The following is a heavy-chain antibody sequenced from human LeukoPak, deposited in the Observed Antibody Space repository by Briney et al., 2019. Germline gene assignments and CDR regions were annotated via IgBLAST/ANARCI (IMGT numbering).Heavy chain of an antibody. CDR1: GYTFTSYG. V-gene: IGHV1-18*01. J-gene: IGHJ3*02. Sequence: GASVKVSCKASGYTFTSYGISWVRQAPGQGLEWMGWISAYNGNTNYAQKLQGRVTMTTDTSTSTAYMELRSLRSDDTAVYYCARGAITMIVRDAFDIWGQGTMVTVSS. D-gene: IGHD3-22*01. CDR2: ISAYNGNT. CDR3: ARGAITMIVRDAFDI.